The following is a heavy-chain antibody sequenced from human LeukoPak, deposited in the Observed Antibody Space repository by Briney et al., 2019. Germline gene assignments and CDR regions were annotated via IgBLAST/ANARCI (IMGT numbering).Heavy chain of an antibody. V-gene: IGHV4-4*07. Sequence: SETLSLTCTVSGGSISSYYWSWIRQPAGKGLEWIGRIYTSGSTNYNPSLKSRVTMSVDTSKNQFSLKLSSVTAADTAVYYCARDGVVGTMVRGVTDWFGPWGQGTLVTVSS. D-gene: IGHD3-10*01. CDR1: GGSISSYY. CDR3: ARDGVVGTMVRGVTDWFGP. CDR2: IYTSGST. J-gene: IGHJ5*02.